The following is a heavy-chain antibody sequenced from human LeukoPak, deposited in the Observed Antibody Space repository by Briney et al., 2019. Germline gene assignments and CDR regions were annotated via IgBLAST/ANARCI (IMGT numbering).Heavy chain of an antibody. V-gene: IGHV3-11*06. CDR2: ISSSSSYT. CDR1: GFTFSDYY. CDR3: ARGACGHTYGCIYWYFDL. D-gene: IGHD5-18*01. Sequence: PGGSLRLSCAASGFTFSDYYMSWIRQAPGKGLEWLSYISSSSSYTNYADSVKGRFTISRDNAKNSLYLQMNSLRAEDTAVYYCARGACGHTYGCIYWYFDLWGRGTLVTASS. J-gene: IGHJ2*01.